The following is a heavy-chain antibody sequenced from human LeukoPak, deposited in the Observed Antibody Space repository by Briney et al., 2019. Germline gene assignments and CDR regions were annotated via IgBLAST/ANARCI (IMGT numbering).Heavy chain of an antibody. CDR2: IIHSGST. CDR1: GGSFSGYY. V-gene: IGHV4-34*12. Sequence: PSETLSLTCAVYGGSFSGYYWSWIRQPPGKGLEWIGEIIHSGSTNYNPSLKSRVTISVDTSKNQFSLKLSSVTAADTAVYYCAREGTERRIDYWGQGTLVTVSS. CDR3: AREGTERRIDY. J-gene: IGHJ4*02. D-gene: IGHD1-1*01.